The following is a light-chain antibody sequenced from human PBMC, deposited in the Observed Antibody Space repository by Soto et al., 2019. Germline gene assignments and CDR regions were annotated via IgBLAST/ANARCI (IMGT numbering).Light chain of an antibody. CDR1: QSVSSSY. CDR3: QQRSNWPPWT. V-gene: IGKV3D-20*02. J-gene: IGKJ1*01. CDR2: GAS. Sequence: EIVLTQSPGTLSLSPGERATLSCRASQSVSSSYLAWYQQKPGQAPRLLIYGASSRATGIPDRFSGSGSGTTFTLTISSLQSEDFAVYFCQQRSNWPPWTFGQGTKVDIK.